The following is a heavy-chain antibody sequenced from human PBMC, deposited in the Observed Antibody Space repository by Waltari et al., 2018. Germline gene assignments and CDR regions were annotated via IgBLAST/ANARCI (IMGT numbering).Heavy chain of an antibody. CDR2: IYHSGNT. V-gene: IGHV4-38-2*02. CDR1: GYSITSGYY. D-gene: IGHD6-13*01. Sequence: QVQLQESGPGLVKPSETLSLTCTVSGYSITSGYYWGCIRQPPGKGLEWIGSIYHSGNTYYNPSLKCRRTISVDTSKNQFSLRLSPVTAADTAVYYCARAPMSGAATGTFDFWGLGSLVTVSP. CDR3: ARAPMSGAATGTFDF. J-gene: IGHJ4*02.